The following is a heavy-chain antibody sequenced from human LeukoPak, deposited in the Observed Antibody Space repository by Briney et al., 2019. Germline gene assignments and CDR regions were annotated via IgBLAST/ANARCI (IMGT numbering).Heavy chain of an antibody. D-gene: IGHD3-22*01. Sequence: PSETLSLTCTVSGGSISSGGYYWSWIRQHPGKGLEWIGYIYYSGSTYYNPSLKSRVTISVDTSKNQFSLKLSSVTPEDTAVYYCARDMAPDYYDSSGYQVGFDYWGQGTLVTVSS. CDR3: ARDMAPDYYDSSGYQVGFDY. CDR2: IYYSGST. J-gene: IGHJ4*02. V-gene: IGHV4-31*03. CDR1: GGSISSGGYY.